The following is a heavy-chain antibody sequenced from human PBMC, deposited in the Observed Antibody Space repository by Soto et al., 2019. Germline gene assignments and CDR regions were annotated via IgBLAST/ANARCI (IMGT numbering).Heavy chain of an antibody. CDR1: GFTFSSYA. CDR2: ISYDGSNK. J-gene: IGHJ6*02. Sequence: GGSLRLSCAASGFTFSSYAMHWVRQAPGKGLEWVAVISYDGSNKYYADSVKGRFTISRDNSKNTLYLQMNSLRAEDTAVYYCARDGGIRMLTGPYYYYYGMDVWGQGTTVTVSS. D-gene: IGHD7-27*01. V-gene: IGHV3-30-3*01. CDR3: ARDGGIRMLTGPYYYYYGMDV.